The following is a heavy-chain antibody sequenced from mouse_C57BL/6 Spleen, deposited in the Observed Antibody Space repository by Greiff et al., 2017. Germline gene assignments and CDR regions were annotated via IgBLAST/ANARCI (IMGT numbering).Heavy chain of an antibody. CDR3: ASSRGITTVVAPYFDY. CDR2: IYPSDSET. CDR1: GYTFTSYW. V-gene: IGHV1-61*01. D-gene: IGHD1-1*01. Sequence: VQLQQPGAELVRPGSSVKLSCKASGYTFTSYWMDWVKQRPGQGLEWIGNIYPSDSETHYNQKFKDKATLTVDKSSSTAYMQLSILTSEDSAVYYCASSRGITTVVAPYFDYWGQGTTLTFSS. J-gene: IGHJ2*01.